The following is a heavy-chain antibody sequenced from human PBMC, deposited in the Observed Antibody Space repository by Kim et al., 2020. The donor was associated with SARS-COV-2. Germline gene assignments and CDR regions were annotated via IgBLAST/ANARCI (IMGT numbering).Heavy chain of an antibody. J-gene: IGHJ4*02. D-gene: IGHD1-26*01. CDR3: ARHTKRKWELLGGRGYYFDY. Sequence: RVAISVDTSKNQFSLKLSSVTAADTAVYYCARHTKRKWELLGGRGYYFDYWGQGTLVTVSS. V-gene: IGHV4-39*01.